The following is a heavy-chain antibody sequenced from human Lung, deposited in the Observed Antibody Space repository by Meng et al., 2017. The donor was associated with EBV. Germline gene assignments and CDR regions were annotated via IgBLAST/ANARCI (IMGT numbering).Heavy chain of an antibody. D-gene: IGHD1-7*01. J-gene: IGHJ4*02. Sequence: QDHLVESWGGVVQPGRSLRLSCAASGFNFGAYVMYWVRQAPGKGLECVAVISYDENRKYYLDSVKGRFTISRDNSNDTLYLQMNSLRVEDTAVYYCTRDSAGTPFDTWGQGTLVTVSS. V-gene: IGHV3-30*03. CDR1: GFNFGAYV. CDR2: ISYDENRK. CDR3: TRDSAGTPFDT.